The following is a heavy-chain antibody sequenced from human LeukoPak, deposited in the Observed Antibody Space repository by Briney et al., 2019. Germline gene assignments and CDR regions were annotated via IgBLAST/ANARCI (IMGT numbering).Heavy chain of an antibody. J-gene: IGHJ4*02. CDR3: ARNSAVAGDFDY. V-gene: IGHV4-4*07. CDR2: IYTSGST. CDR1: GGSISSYY. D-gene: IGHD6-19*01. Sequence: SETVSLTCTVSGGSISSYYWSWIRQPAGKGLEWIGRIYTSGSTNYNPSLESRVTMSVDTSKNQFSLKLSSVTAADTAVYYCARNSAVAGDFDYWGQGTLVTVSS.